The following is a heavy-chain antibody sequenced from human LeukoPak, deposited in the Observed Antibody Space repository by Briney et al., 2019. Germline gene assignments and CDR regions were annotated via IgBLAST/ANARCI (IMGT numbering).Heavy chain of an antibody. D-gene: IGHD3-10*01. V-gene: IGHV4-4*02. CDR1: GGSVSSSNW. J-gene: IGHJ5*02. Sequence: SETLSLTCAVSGGSVSSSNWCSWVRQSPGKGLEWIAAIHGTGSTNYNPSLKSRVTISVETSKNQFSLKLKSVTAADTAVYYCARGGYYGSGNDFRFDPWGQGTLVTVSS. CDR2: IHGTGST. CDR3: ARGGYYGSGNDFRFDP.